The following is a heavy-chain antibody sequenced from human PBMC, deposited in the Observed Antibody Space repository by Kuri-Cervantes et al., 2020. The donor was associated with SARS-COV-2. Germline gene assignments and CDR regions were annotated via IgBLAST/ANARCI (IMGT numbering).Heavy chain of an antibody. CDR3: AKLLSSSSPWFQH. CDR1: GFTFSSYA. Sequence: GESLKISCAASGFTFSSYAMSWVRQAPGKGLEWVSAISSSGDSTYYADSVKGRFTISRDNSKNTLYVQMNSLRAEDTAVYYCAKLLSSSSPWFQHWGQGTLVTVSS. CDR2: ISSSGDST. V-gene: IGHV3-23*01. D-gene: IGHD6-13*01. J-gene: IGHJ1*01.